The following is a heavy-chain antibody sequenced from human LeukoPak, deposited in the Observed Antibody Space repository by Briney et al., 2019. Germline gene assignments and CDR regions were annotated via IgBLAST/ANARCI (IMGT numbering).Heavy chain of an antibody. CDR2: INHSGST. CDR1: GGSFSGYH. D-gene: IGHD3-10*01. V-gene: IGHV4-34*01. Sequence: SETLSLTCAVYGGSFSGYHWSWIRQPPGKGLEWIGEINHSGSTNYNPSLKSRVTISVDTSKNQFSLKLSSVTAADTAVYYCARDVTMVRGGLDYWGQGTLVTVSS. CDR3: ARDVTMVRGGLDY. J-gene: IGHJ4*02.